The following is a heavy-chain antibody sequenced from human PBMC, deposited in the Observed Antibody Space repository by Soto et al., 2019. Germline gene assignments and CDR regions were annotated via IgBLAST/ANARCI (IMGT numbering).Heavy chain of an antibody. CDR2: INHSGST. V-gene: IGHV4-34*01. Sequence: SETLSLTCAVYGGSFSGYYWSWIRQPPGKGLEWIGEINHSGSTNYNPSLKSRVTISVDTSKNQFSLKLSSVTAADTAVYYCARGRGIAARQFSVDYWGQGTLVTVSS. CDR1: GGSFSGYY. J-gene: IGHJ4*02. D-gene: IGHD6-6*01. CDR3: ARGRGIAARQFSVDY.